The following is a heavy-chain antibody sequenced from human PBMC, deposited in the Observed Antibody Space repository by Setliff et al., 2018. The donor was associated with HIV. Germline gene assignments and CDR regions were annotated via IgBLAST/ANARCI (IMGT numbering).Heavy chain of an antibody. J-gene: IGHJ4*02. Sequence: PSETLSLTCTVSGGSISNFYWSWIRQAPGKXLEWIAWIHSSGATKYNPSLSSRVTVSVXXXXNEFSLKVTPVTAADTAVYYCARVXXXXXSXXGGFDXWGXGTXVT. CDR3: ARVXXXXXSXXGGFDX. CDR1: GGSISNFY. CDR2: IHSSGAT. D-gene: IGHD3-16*01. V-gene: IGHV4-4*09.